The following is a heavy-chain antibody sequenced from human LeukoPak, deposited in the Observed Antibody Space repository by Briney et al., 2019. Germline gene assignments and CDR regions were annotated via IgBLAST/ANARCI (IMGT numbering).Heavy chain of an antibody. CDR3: ARDVLRGYYYGVDV. D-gene: IGHD3-10*01. CDR2: ISFDGGKK. CDR1: GFTFSSYG. J-gene: IGHJ6*02. V-gene: IGHV3-30*03. Sequence: GGSLRLSCAASGFTFSSYGMHWVRQAPGKGLEWVALISFDGGKKYYADSVKGRFTISRDNSKNTLYLQMNSLRAEDTAVYYCARDVLRGYYYGVDVWGQGTTVTVSS.